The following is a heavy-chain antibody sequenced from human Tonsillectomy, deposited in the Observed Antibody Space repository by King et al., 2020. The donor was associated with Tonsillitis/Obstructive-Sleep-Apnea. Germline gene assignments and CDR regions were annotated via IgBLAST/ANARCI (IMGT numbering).Heavy chain of an antibody. CDR1: GYSFTTYW. Sequence: VQLVESGAEVKKPGESLKISCKGSGYSFTTYWIGWVRQMPGKGLEWMGIIYPGDSDTRYSPSFQGQVTISVDKSMSTACLRWSSLKASDTAMSYCARLVGGHPDAFDIWGQGTMVTVSS. V-gene: IGHV5-51*01. D-gene: IGHD2-15*01. CDR2: IYPGDSDT. CDR3: ARLVGGHPDAFDI. J-gene: IGHJ3*02.